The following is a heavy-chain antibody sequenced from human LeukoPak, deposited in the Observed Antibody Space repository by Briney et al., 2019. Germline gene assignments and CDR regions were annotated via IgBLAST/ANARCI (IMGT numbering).Heavy chain of an antibody. Sequence: QVQLQQWGAGLLKPSETLSLTCAVYGGSFSGYYWSWIRQPPGKGLEWLGYIYYSGSTYYNPSLKSRVTISVDTSKNQFSLKLSSVTAADTAVYYCARGLAAAGTEDYWGQGTLVTVSS. CDR1: GGSFSGYY. J-gene: IGHJ4*02. D-gene: IGHD6-13*01. CDR2: IYYSGST. V-gene: IGHV4-34*01. CDR3: ARGLAAAGTEDY.